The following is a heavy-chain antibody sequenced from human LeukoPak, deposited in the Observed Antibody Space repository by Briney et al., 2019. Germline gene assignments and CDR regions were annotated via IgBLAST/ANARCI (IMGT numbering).Heavy chain of an antibody. V-gene: IGHV4-30-4*08. J-gene: IGHJ4*02. Sequence: PSQTLSLTCTVSGGSISSGDSYWSWIRQPPGKGLEWIGYIYYSGSTYYNPSLKSRVTVSVDTSKNQFSLKLSSVTAADTAVYYCARGVFWSGYRNSDYWGQGTLVTVSS. D-gene: IGHD3-3*01. CDR2: IYYSGST. CDR3: ARGVFWSGYRNSDY. CDR1: GGSISSGDSY.